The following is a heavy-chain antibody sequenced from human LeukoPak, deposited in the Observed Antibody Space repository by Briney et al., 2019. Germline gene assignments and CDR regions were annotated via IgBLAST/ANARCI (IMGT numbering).Heavy chain of an antibody. V-gene: IGHV3-66*04. CDR2: IYSGGST. D-gene: IGHD1-26*01. J-gene: IGHJ4*02. CDR1: GFTFSNYA. Sequence: GGSLRLSCAGSGFTFSNYAMIWVRQAPGKGLEWVSVIYSGGSTYYADSVKGRFTISRDNSKNTLYLQMNSLRAEDTAVYYCARLWGLGYFDYWGQGTLVTVSS. CDR3: ARLWGLGYFDY.